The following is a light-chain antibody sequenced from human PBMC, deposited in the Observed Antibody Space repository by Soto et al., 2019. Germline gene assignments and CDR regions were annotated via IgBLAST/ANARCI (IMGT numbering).Light chain of an antibody. CDR2: DAS. CDR1: QSVSSNY. J-gene: IGKJ1*01. V-gene: IGKV3-20*01. Sequence: EIVLTQSPGTLSLSPGERATLSCRARQSVSSNYLAWYQQTPGQAPRLLIYDASSRATGIPDRFSGSGSGKDCTLNISRLEPEDFAVYFCQQSGSSPWTFGLGTKVEI. CDR3: QQSGSSPWT.